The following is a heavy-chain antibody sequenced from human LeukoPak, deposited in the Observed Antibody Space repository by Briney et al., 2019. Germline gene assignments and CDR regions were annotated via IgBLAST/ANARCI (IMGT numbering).Heavy chain of an antibody. J-gene: IGHJ4*02. D-gene: IGHD6-13*01. CDR3: ARGGSWYRFDS. CDR2: IYYSGST. CDR1: GDSISSYY. Sequence: SGTLSLTCTVSGDSISSYYWSWIRQPPGMRLEWIGYIYYSGSTNYNPSLKSRVTILVDTSKNQFSLKLSSVTAADTAVYYCARGGSWYRFDSWGQGTLVTVSS. V-gene: IGHV4-59*01.